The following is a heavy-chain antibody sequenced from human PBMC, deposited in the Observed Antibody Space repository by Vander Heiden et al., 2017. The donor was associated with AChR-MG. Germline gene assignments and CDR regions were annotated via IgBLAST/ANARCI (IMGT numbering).Heavy chain of an antibody. CDR2: INHSGST. V-gene: IGHV4-34*01. Sequence: QVQLQQWGAGLLKPSETLSLACAVYGGSFSGYYWSGIHQPPGKGLEWIGEINHSGSTNYNPSLKSRVTISVDTSKNQFSLKLSSVTAADTAVYYCARSGSITIFGVVTYYYYGMDVWGQGTTVTVSS. CDR3: ARSGSITIFGVVTYYYYGMDV. J-gene: IGHJ6*02. D-gene: IGHD3-3*01. CDR1: GGSFSGYY.